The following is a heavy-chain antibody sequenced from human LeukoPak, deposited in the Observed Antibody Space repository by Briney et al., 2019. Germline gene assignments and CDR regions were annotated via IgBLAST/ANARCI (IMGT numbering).Heavy chain of an antibody. CDR2: ISSSSGYI. Sequence: GGSLRLSCAASGFIFSTYSMNWVRQAPGKGLGWASSISSSSGYIYYADSVKGRFTISRDDAKNSLDLQMNSLRAEDTAVYYCARERVDYGDYSLPHNWFDPWGQGTLVTVSS. CDR3: ARERVDYGDYSLPHNWFDP. J-gene: IGHJ5*02. D-gene: IGHD4-17*01. CDR1: GFIFSTYS. V-gene: IGHV3-21*01.